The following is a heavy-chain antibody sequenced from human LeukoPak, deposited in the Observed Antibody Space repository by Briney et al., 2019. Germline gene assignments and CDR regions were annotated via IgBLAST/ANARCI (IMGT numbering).Heavy chain of an antibody. Sequence: GGSLRLSCAASGFTFSSYEMNWVRQAPGKGLEWVSYISSSGSTIYYADSVKGRFTISRDNAKNSLYLQMNSLRAEDTAVYYCAREKMNAFDIWGQGTMVTVSS. CDR3: AREKMNAFDI. V-gene: IGHV3-48*03. J-gene: IGHJ3*02. CDR2: ISSSGSTI. CDR1: GFTFSSYE.